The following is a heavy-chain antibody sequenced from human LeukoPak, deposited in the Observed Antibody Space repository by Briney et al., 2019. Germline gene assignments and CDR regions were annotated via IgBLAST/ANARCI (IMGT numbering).Heavy chain of an antibody. V-gene: IGHV2-70*11. D-gene: IGHD3-10*01. Sequence: SGPALVKPTQTLTLTCTFSGFSLSTSGMCVSWIRQPPGKALEWLARIDWDDDKYYSTSLETRLTISKDTSKNQVVLTMTNMDPVDTATYYCARFTTTMVRGVIRYYFDYWGQGTLVTVSS. CDR2: IDWDDDK. CDR1: GFSLSTSGMC. J-gene: IGHJ4*02. CDR3: ARFTTTMVRGVIRYYFDY.